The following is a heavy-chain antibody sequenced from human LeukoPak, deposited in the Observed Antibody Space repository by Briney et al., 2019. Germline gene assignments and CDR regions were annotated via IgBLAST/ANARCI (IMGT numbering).Heavy chain of an antibody. CDR3: ARIGSFIVVVPAAADY. Sequence: PGGSLRLSCAASGFTFSSYAMSWVRQAPGKGLEWVSAISGSGGSTYCADSVKGRFTISRDNSKNTLYLQMNSLRAEDTAVYYCARIGSFIVVVPAAADYWGQGTLVTVSS. V-gene: IGHV3-23*01. CDR2: ISGSGGST. J-gene: IGHJ4*02. D-gene: IGHD2-2*01. CDR1: GFTFSSYA.